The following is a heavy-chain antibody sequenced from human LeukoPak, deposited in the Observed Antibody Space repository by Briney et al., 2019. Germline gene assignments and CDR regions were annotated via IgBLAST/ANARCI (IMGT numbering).Heavy chain of an antibody. CDR1: GYSITSSSW. CDR3: ARAVVVVAASWFDP. J-gene: IGHJ5*02. V-gene: IGHV4-28*03. CDR2: IYYSGST. D-gene: IGHD2-15*01. Sequence: SETLSLTCAVSGYSITSSSWWGWIRQPPGKGLEWIGYIYYSGSTNYNPSLKSRVTISVDTSKNQFSLKLSSVTAADTAVYYCARAVVVVAASWFDPWGQGTLVTVSS.